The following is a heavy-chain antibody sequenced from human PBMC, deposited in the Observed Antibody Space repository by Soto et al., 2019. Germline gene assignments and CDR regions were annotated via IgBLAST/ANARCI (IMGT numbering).Heavy chain of an antibody. Sequence: PGGSLRLSCAASGFTFSSYSMNWVRQAPGKGLEWVSSISSSSSYIYYADSVKGRFTISRDNAKNSLYLQMSSLRAEDTAVYYCARDRGAYYYGMDVWGQGTTVTVSS. J-gene: IGHJ6*02. V-gene: IGHV3-21*01. D-gene: IGHD1-26*01. CDR1: GFTFSSYS. CDR2: ISSSSSYI. CDR3: ARDRGAYYYGMDV.